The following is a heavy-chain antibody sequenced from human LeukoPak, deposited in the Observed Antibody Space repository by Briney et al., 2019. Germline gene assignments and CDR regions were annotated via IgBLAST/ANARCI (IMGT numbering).Heavy chain of an antibody. CDR3: ARHELSYADYYFDY. J-gene: IGHJ4*02. Sequence: KPSETLSLTCTVSGGSISGYYWSWIRQPPGKGLEWIGEINHSGSTNYNPSLKSRVTISVDTSKNQFSLKLSSVTAADTAVYYCARHELSYADYYFDYWGQGTLVTVSS. CDR2: INHSGST. CDR1: GGSISGYY. V-gene: IGHV4-34*01. D-gene: IGHD1-26*01.